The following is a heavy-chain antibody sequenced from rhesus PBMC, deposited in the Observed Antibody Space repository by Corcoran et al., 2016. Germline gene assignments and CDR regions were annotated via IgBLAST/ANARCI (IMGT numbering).Heavy chain of an antibody. CDR2: ISGSGGST. CDR3: AREIVVVIGYGLDS. Sequence: QVQLQESGPGLVKPSETLSLTCAVSGGPISSTYWSWIRQPPGKGLEWIGRISGSGGSTSYNPSLKSRVTISRDTSKNQFSLKLSSVTAADTAVYYCAREIVVVIGYGLDSWGQGVVVTVSS. J-gene: IGHJ6*01. V-gene: IGHV4-147*01. D-gene: IGHD3-16*01. CDR1: GGPISSTY.